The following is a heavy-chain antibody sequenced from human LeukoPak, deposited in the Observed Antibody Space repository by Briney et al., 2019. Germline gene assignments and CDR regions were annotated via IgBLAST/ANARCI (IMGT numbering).Heavy chain of an antibody. V-gene: IGHV3-7*03. Sequence: GGSLRLSCAAPGFTFSSYWMSWVRQAPGKGLEWVANIKQDGSEKYYVDSVKGRFTISRDNAKNSLYLQMNSLRAEDTAVYYCARVPTMVRGVFDYWGQGTLVTVSS. J-gene: IGHJ4*02. D-gene: IGHD3-10*01. CDR2: IKQDGSEK. CDR3: ARVPTMVRGVFDY. CDR1: GFTFSSYW.